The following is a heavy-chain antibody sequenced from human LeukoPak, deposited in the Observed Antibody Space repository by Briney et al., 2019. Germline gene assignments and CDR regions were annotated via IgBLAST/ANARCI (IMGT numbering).Heavy chain of an antibody. Sequence: GESLKISCKGSGCSFTSYWIGWVRQMPGKGLEWMGIIYPGDSDTRYSPSFQGQVTISADKSISTAYLQWSSLKASDTAMYYCARLGHCSSTSCYPYYYYMDVWGKGTTVTVSS. CDR2: IYPGDSDT. J-gene: IGHJ6*03. CDR1: GCSFTSYW. CDR3: ARLGHCSSTSCYPYYYYMDV. D-gene: IGHD2-2*01. V-gene: IGHV5-51*01.